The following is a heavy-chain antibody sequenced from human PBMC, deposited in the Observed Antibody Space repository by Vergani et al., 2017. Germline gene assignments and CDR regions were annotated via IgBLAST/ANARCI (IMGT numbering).Heavy chain of an antibody. Sequence: EVQLVESGGGLVKPGGSLRLSCAAPGFTFSSYSMNWVRQAPGKGLEWVSSISSSSSYIYYADSVKGRFTISRDNAKNSLYLQMNSLRAEDTAVYYCAKDGSPCSGGSCYFLGAFDIWGQGTMVTVSS. D-gene: IGHD2-15*01. J-gene: IGHJ3*02. CDR2: ISSSSSYI. V-gene: IGHV3-21*01. CDR1: GFTFSSYS. CDR3: AKDGSPCSGGSCYFLGAFDI.